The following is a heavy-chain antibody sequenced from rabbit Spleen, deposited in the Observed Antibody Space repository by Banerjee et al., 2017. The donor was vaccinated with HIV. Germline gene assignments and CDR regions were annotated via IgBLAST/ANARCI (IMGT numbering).Heavy chain of an antibody. Sequence: QSLEESGGDLVKPGESLTLSCKASGFDFSRYYMSWVRQAPGKGLEWIGCMYPDGIGSTAYASWAKGRFTISKTSSTTVTLQMTSLTAADTATYFCTRDAGTGDYIDVYFSLWGPGTLVTVS. D-gene: IGHD8-1*01. CDR1: GFDFSRYY. CDR3: TRDAGTGDYIDVYFSL. CDR2: MYPDGIGST. V-gene: IGHV1S40*01. J-gene: IGHJ4*01.